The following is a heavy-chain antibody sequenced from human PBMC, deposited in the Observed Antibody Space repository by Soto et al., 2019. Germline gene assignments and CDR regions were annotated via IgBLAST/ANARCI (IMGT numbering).Heavy chain of an antibody. J-gene: IGHJ4*02. CDR3: ARDMGFGLSDY. CDR2: INAGNGNT. CDR1: GYTFTSYA. V-gene: IGHV1-3*01. D-gene: IGHD3-10*01. Sequence: QVQLVQSGAEVKKPGASVKVSCKASGYTFTSYAMHWVRQAPGQRLEWMGWINAGNGNTKYSQKFQGRVTITRDTSASTVYMELSRLRSEDTAVYYCARDMGFGLSDYWGQGTLVTVSS.